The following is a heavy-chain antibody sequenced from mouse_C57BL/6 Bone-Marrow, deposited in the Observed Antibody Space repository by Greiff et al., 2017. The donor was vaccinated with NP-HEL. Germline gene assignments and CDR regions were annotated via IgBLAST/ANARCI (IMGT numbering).Heavy chain of an antibody. CDR3: ARGLLRDY. J-gene: IGHJ2*01. CDR2: IYPGSGNT. Sequence: VKLQESGAELVRPGASVKLSCKASGYTFTDYYINWVKQRPGQGLEWIARIYPGSGNTYYNEKFKGKATLTAEKSSSTAYMQLSSLTSEDSAIYFCARGLLRDYWGQGTTLTVSS. CDR1: GYTFTDYY. V-gene: IGHV1-76*01. D-gene: IGHD1-1*01.